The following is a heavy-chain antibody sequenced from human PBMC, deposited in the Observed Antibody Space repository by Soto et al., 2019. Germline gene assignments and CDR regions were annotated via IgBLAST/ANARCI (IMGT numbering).Heavy chain of an antibody. J-gene: IGHJ6*02. CDR1: EGTFGSYS. CDR3: ARDPVDLFGYMDV. Sequence: QEELVQSGAEVRKPGSSVNVSCKASEGTFGSYSITWVRQAPGQRLEWMGEIIPLLRTVNYAQKFQGRVTITGDRSTNTVYMGLSSLRSDDTGVYYCARDPVDLFGYMDVWGQGTTVTVSS. D-gene: IGHD6-25*01. CDR2: IIPLLRTV. V-gene: IGHV1-69*06.